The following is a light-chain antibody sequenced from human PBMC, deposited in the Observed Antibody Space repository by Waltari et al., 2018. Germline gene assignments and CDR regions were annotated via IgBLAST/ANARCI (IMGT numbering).Light chain of an antibody. Sequence: ELVLTQSPGTLSLSPGERATLSCRASRTVSSSYLAWYQQKPGQAPRLLIYGASSRATGIPDRFSGSGSLTDFTLTITRLEPEDFAVYYCQQYGSGYTFGQGTKLEIK. CDR2: GAS. V-gene: IGKV3-20*01. CDR3: QQYGSGYT. J-gene: IGKJ2*01. CDR1: RTVSSSY.